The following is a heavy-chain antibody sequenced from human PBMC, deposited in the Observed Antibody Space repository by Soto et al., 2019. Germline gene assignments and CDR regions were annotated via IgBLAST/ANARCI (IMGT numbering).Heavy chain of an antibody. J-gene: IGHJ3*02. Sequence: GGSLRLSCAASGFTFSSYAMSWVRQAPGKGLEWVSAISGSGGSTYYSDSVKGRFTISRVNSKNNLYLHMNSLRPEDTAAYYWAKAQITFIVVVPAAPPDAFDIWGQGTMVTVSS. D-gene: IGHD2-2*01. CDR2: ISGSGGST. V-gene: IGHV3-23*01. CDR3: AKAQITFIVVVPAAPPDAFDI. CDR1: GFTFSSYA.